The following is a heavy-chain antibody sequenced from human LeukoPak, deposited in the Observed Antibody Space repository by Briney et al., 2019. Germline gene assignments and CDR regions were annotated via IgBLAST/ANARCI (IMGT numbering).Heavy chain of an antibody. CDR3: ARVDDFWSGYTYDY. V-gene: IGHV4-34*01. J-gene: IGHJ4*02. Sequence: SETLSLTCAVYGGSFSGYYWSWIRQPPGKGLEWIGEINHSGSTYYNPSLKSRVTISVDTSKNQFSLKLSSVTAADTAVYYCARVDDFWSGYTYDYWGQGTLVTVSS. CDR1: GGSFSGYY. D-gene: IGHD3-3*01. CDR2: INHSGST.